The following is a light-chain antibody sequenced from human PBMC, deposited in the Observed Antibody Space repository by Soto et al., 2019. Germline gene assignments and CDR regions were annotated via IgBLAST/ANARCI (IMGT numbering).Light chain of an antibody. Sequence: QSALTQPASVSGSPGQSITISCTGTSSDIGTYDFVSWYQQHPGTAPKLILYEVTNRPPGLSDRFSGSKSGNTASLLISGLQADAEADYFCSSYAKDRTLLFGGGTKLTV. V-gene: IGLV2-14*01. J-gene: IGLJ2*01. CDR3: SSYAKDRTLL. CDR2: EVT. CDR1: SSDIGTYDF.